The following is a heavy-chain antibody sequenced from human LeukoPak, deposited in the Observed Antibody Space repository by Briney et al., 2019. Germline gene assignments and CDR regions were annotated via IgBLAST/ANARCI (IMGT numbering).Heavy chain of an antibody. D-gene: IGHD5-18*01. Sequence: GGSLRLSCAASGFTFSSYSMNWVRQAPGKGLEWVSSISSSSSYIYYADSVKGRFTISRDNAKNSLYLQMNSLRAEDTAVYYCARGGEGYSYGTYYYYMDVWAKGTTVTVSS. V-gene: IGHV3-21*01. CDR1: GFTFSSYS. CDR2: ISSSSSYI. J-gene: IGHJ6*03. CDR3: ARGGEGYSYGTYYYYMDV.